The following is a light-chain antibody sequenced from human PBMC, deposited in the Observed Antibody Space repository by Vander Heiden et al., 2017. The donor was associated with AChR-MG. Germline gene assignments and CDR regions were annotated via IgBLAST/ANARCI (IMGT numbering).Light chain of an antibody. Sequence: DIQMTQSRSSLSASVGDRVTITCQPSQDISNYLNWYQQKPGKAPKLLIYDASNLETGVPSRFSGSGSGTDFTFTISSLQPEDIATYYCQQYDNLPLTFGGGTKVEIK. J-gene: IGKJ4*01. CDR1: QDISNY. CDR3: QQYDNLPLT. V-gene: IGKV1-33*01. CDR2: DAS.